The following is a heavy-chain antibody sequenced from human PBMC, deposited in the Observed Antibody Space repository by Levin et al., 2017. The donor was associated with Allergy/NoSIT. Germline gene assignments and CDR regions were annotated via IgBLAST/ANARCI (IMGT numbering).Heavy chain of an antibody. CDR3: ARGDYYERRFDV. CDR2: IKQDGSEK. CDR1: GFTLSNYW. J-gene: IGHJ6*02. D-gene: IGHD3-22*01. V-gene: IGHV3-7*04. Sequence: GGSLRLSCAASGFTLSNYWMNWVRQAPGKGLEWVADIKQDGSEKYYVDSVKGRFIISRDNAKQSLYLQMNSLRAEDTAIYYCARGDYYERRFDVWGLGTTVTVSS.